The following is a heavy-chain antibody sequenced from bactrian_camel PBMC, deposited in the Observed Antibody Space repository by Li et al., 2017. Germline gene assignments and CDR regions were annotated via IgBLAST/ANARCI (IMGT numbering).Heavy chain of an antibody. CDR3: AAGQGSLPY. D-gene: IGHD2*01. CDR1: GFTFSSYA. J-gene: IGHJ4*01. Sequence: VQLVESGGGSVRPGGSLRLSCAASGFTFSSYAMNWVRQAPGKGLEWVSAINSAGSSTYYTDSVKGRFTISRDNAKNTLYLQVNSLKTEDTAMYYCAAGQGSLPYWGQGTQVTVS. V-gene: IGHV3S31*01. CDR2: INSAGSST.